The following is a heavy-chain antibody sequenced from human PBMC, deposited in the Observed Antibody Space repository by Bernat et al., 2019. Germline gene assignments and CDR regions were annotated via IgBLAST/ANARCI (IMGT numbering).Heavy chain of an antibody. CDR2: ISYDGSNK. D-gene: IGHD3-22*01. CDR1: GFTFSSYG. J-gene: IGHJ4*02. CDR3: AKDMIVGSGY. V-gene: IGHV3-30*18. Sequence: QVQLVESGGGVVQPGRSLRLSCAASGFTFSSYGMHWVRQAPGKGLEWVAVISYDGSNKYYADSVKGRFTISRDNSKNTLYLQMNSLGAEDTAVYYCAKDMIVGSGYWGQGTLVTVSS.